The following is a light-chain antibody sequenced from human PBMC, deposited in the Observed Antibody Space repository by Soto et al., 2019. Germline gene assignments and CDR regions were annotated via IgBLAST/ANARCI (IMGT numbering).Light chain of an antibody. V-gene: IGKV3-11*01. J-gene: IGKJ3*01. CDR2: DGF. CDR1: QSVGPS. CDR3: QQRSNWLFT. Sequence: EVVLTQSPDTLSLSPGERATLSCRASQSVGPSLFWYQQKPGRAPRLLIYDGFKRAAGVPARFSTSVSGTDFTLTISNLEPEDFAVYYCQQRSNWLFTFGPGTKVDIK.